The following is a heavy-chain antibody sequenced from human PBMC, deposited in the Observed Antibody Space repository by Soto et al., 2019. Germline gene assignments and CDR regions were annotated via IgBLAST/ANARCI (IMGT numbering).Heavy chain of an antibody. D-gene: IGHD6-19*01. V-gene: IGHV1-24*01. CDR1: GYTLTDLS. CDR2: FDPEDGET. J-gene: IGHJ4*02. Sequence: GASVKVSWEVSGYTLTDLSMHWVRQAPGKGLEWMGGFDPEDGETIYAQKFQGRVTMTEDTSTDTAYMELSSLRSEDTAVYYCATVSSYSRRWHFAYSAQRSLVPVSS. CDR3: ATVSSYSRRWHFAY.